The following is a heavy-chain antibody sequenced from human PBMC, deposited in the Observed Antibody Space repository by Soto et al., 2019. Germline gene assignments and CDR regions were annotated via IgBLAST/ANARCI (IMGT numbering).Heavy chain of an antibody. CDR3: AKSGQSSWANMDV. CDR1: GFTFSSYA. V-gene: IGHV3-23*01. Sequence: EVPLLESGGGLVQPGGSLRLSFAASGFTFSSYAINWVRQAPGKGLEWVSTISGSGDKTYYADSVKGRFTISRDNSKNTLSLQMNSLRAEDTAVYYCAKSGQSSWANMDVWGQGTTVTVSS. J-gene: IGHJ6*02. CDR2: ISGSGDKT. D-gene: IGHD2-2*01.